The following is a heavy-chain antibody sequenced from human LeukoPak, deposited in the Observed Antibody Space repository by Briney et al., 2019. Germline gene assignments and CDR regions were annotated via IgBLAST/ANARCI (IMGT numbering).Heavy chain of an antibody. CDR2: INPNSGGT. Sequence: GASVKVSCKASGYTFTGYYMHWVRQAPGQGLEWMGWINPNSGGTNYAQKFQGRVTMTRTSISTAHMEVSRLRSDDTAVYYCARANFLYCSSSTCLFDYWGQGTLVTVSS. CDR1: GYTFTGYY. D-gene: IGHD2-2*01. CDR3: ARANFLYCSSSTCLFDY. V-gene: IGHV1-2*02. J-gene: IGHJ4*02.